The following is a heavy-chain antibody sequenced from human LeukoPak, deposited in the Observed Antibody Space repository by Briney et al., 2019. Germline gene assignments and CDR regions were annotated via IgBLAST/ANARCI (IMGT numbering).Heavy chain of an antibody. J-gene: IGHJ4*02. CDR1: GFTFDDYA. D-gene: IGHD2-2*01. V-gene: IGHV3-43D*03. Sequence: GGSLRLSCAASGFTFDDYAMHWVRQAPGKGLEWVSLVNWDGGTTYYADSVKGRFTISRDNNKNSLYLQMNSLRLEDTALYYCVKDIGPVTSSPRFDYLGQGTLVTVSS. CDR3: VKDIGPVTSSPRFDY. CDR2: VNWDGGTT.